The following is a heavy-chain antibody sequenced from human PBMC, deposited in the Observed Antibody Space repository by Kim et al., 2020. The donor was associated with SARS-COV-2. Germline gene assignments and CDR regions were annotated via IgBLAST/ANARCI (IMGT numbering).Heavy chain of an antibody. J-gene: IGHJ4*02. D-gene: IGHD3-10*01. V-gene: IGHV4-59*01. CDR1: GGSINNYY. CDR3: ARWGSGSYPLPDY. Sequence: SETLSLTCTVSGGSINNYYWSWIRQPPGQGLEWIGNIYYSGSTNYNPSLKSRVTISVDTSKNQFSLSLSSVTAADTAVYYCARWGSGSYPLPDYWVQGTLVTVSS. CDR2: IYYSGST.